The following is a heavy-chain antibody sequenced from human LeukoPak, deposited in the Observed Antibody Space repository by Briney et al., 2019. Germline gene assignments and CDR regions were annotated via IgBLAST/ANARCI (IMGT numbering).Heavy chain of an antibody. CDR3: ARVRCSGNTCCLDY. CDR2: ISSNGGST. J-gene: IGHJ4*02. CDR1: GFTFSSYN. V-gene: IGHV3-64*01. Sequence: GGSLRLSCAASGFTFSSYNIHWVRQTPGKGLDYVSAISSNGGSTYYANSVKGRFTISRDNSKNTVYLQLGSLRPEDMGVYYCARVRCSGNTCCLDYWGQGTLVTVSS. D-gene: IGHD2-15*01.